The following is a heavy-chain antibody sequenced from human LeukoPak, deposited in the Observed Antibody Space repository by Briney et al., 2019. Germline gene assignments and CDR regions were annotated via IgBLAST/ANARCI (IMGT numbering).Heavy chain of an antibody. CDR2: IYSGGRT. D-gene: IGHD1-7*01. V-gene: IGHV3-66*01. CDR1: GFTVSSSY. CDR3: ARDSNFDWFDP. Sequence: GGSLRLSCAASGFTVSSSYMNWVSQAPGKGLEWVSVIYSGGRTYYADSVKGRFTISRDNSKNTLYLQMNSLRPEDTAVHYCARDSNFDWFDPWGQGTLVTVYS. J-gene: IGHJ5*02.